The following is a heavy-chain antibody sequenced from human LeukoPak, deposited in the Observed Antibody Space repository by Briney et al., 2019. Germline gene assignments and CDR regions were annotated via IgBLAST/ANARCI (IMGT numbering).Heavy chain of an antibody. CDR3: ARERPGYSSGWPL. CDR2: IYYSGST. V-gene: IGHV4-59*12. J-gene: IGHJ4*02. D-gene: IGHD6-19*01. CDR1: GGSISSYY. Sequence: SETLSLTCTVSGGSISSYYWSWIRQPPGKGLEWIGYIYYSGSTNYNPSLKSRVTISVDTSKNQFSLKLSSVTAADTAVYYCARERPGYSSGWPLWGQGTLVTVSS.